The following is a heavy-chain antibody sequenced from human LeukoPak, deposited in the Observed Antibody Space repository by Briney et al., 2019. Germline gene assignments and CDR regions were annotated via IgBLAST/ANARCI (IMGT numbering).Heavy chain of an antibody. CDR1: GFTFSSYS. CDR3: ASGHTTYFFQD. D-gene: IGHD3-9*01. J-gene: IGHJ4*02. V-gene: IGHV3-21*04. CDR2: ISSSSSYI. Sequence: GGSLRLSCAASGFTFSSYSMNWGRQAPGKGLEWVSSISSSSSYIYYADSVKGRFTISRDNAKNSLYLQMNSLRAEDTAVYYCASGHTTYFFQDWGQGTLVSVSS.